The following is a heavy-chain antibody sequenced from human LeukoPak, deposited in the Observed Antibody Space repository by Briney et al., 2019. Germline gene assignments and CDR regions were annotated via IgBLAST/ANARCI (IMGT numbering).Heavy chain of an antibody. V-gene: IGHV3-23*01. Sequence: GGSLRLSCAASGFTFSSYAMSWVRQAPGKGLEWVSTIAGSGANTYYADSVKGRFTISRDNSKNTLYLQMNSLRAEDTAVYYCAKYIVGNSDSYWGQGTLVTVSS. J-gene: IGHJ4*02. D-gene: IGHD1-26*01. CDR1: GFTFSSYA. CDR3: AKYIVGNSDSY. CDR2: IAGSGANT.